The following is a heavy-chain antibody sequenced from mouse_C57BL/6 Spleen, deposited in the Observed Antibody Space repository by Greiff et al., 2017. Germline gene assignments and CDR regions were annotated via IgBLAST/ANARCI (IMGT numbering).Heavy chain of an antibody. Sequence: EVKVEESGGGLVKPGGSLKLSCAASGFTFSSYAMSWVRQTPEKRLEWVATISDGGSYTYYPDNVKGRFTISRDNAKNNLYLQMSHLKSEDTAMYYCARGWEGYFDYWGQGTTLTVSS. D-gene: IGHD4-1*01. J-gene: IGHJ2*01. CDR1: GFTFSSYA. V-gene: IGHV5-4*03. CDR3: ARGWEGYFDY. CDR2: ISDGGSYT.